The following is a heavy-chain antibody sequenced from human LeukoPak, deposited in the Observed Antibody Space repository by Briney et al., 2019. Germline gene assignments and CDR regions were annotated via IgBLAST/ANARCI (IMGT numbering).Heavy chain of an antibody. Sequence: PSETLSLTCAGNGGSLSNYQWTWIRQAPEKGLKWIGKANHVGSSNYNPSLKSRVAVSLEAPKNHFSLELRLVTAADAAVYYCARGVSTPSDTGDYGGGYYYFDNWGQGILVTVSS. CDR1: GGSLSNYQ. CDR3: ARGVSTPSDTGDYGGGYYYFDN. J-gene: IGHJ4*02. CDR2: ANHVGSS. D-gene: IGHD4-17*01. V-gene: IGHV4-34*01.